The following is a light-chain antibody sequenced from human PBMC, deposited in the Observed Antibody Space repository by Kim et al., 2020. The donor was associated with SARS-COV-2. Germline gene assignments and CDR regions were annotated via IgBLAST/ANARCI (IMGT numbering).Light chain of an antibody. Sequence: SYELTQPPSVSVFPGQTATIPCSGDRLGNKYACWYQQKPGQSPVLVLYQDTKRPSGIPERFSGSNSGNTATLTISGTQAMDEADYYCQAWDTTTVVFGGGTKLTVL. CDR1: RLGNKY. J-gene: IGLJ2*01. CDR2: QDT. CDR3: QAWDTTTVV. V-gene: IGLV3-1*01.